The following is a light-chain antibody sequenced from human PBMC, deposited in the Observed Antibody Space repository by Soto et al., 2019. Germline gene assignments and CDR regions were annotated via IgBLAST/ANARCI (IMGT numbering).Light chain of an antibody. CDR1: QGISSY. CDR2: AAS. CDR3: QQYYSYPLT. V-gene: IGKV1-8*01. J-gene: IGKJ4*01. Sequence: AIRMTQSPSSFSASTGDRVTITCRASQGISSYLAWYQQKPGKAPKLLIYAASTLQSGVPSRFSGSGSGTDITLPNSSLHAADFATYYCQQYYSYPLTFGGGTKVEIK.